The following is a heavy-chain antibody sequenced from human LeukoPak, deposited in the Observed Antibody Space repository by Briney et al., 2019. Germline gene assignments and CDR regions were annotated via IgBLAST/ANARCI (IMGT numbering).Heavy chain of an antibody. Sequence: VASVKVSCKASGYTFTGYYMHWVRRAPGQGLEWMGWINPNSGGTNYAQKFQGRVTMTRDTSISTAYMELSRLRSDDTAVYYCARSTPLPSKMATSKGLSYYYYMDVWGKGTTVTVSS. CDR1: GYTFTGYY. CDR3: ARSTPLPSKMATSKGLSYYYYMDV. D-gene: IGHD5-24*01. V-gene: IGHV1-2*02. J-gene: IGHJ6*03. CDR2: INPNSGGT.